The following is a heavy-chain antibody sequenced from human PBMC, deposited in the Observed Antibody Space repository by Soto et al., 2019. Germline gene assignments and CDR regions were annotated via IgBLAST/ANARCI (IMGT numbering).Heavy chain of an antibody. J-gene: IGHJ4*02. CDR1: GGSVSSGSYY. D-gene: IGHD6-19*01. CDR3: ARDPAVAGYFVY. Sequence: SETLSLTCTVSGGSVSSGSYYWSWIRQPPGKGLEWIGYIYYSGSTNYNPSLKSRVTISVDTSKNQFSLKLSSVTAADTAVYFCARDPAVAGYFVYWGQGTLVTVPS. V-gene: IGHV4-61*01. CDR2: IYYSGST.